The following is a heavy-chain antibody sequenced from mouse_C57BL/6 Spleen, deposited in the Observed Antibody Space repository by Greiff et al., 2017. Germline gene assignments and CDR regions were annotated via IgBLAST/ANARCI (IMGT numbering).Heavy chain of an antibody. J-gene: IGHJ4*01. V-gene: IGHV1-64*01. Sequence: QVQLQQPGAELVKPGASVKLSCKASGYTFTSYWMHWVKQRPGQGLEWIGMIHPNSGSTNYNEKFKSKATLTVDKSSSTAYMQLSSLTSEDSAVYYCARSRAYEEDYDAMDYWGQGTLVTVSS. D-gene: IGHD1-1*01. CDR3: ARSRAYEEDYDAMDY. CDR2: IHPNSGST. CDR1: GYTFTSYW.